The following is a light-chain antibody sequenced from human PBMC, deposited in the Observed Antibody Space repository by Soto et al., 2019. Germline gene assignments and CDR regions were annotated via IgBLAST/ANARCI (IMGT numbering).Light chain of an antibody. Sequence: EIVVTQSPGTLSLSPGERATLSCRASQSVPKNYLAWYQQEPGQAPRLLIYDASNRATGIPDRFSGSGSGTDFTLTISRLEPEDFAVYYCHQYAYAPQTFGKGPRWKSN. CDR3: HQYAYAPQT. CDR1: QSVPKNY. J-gene: IGKJ1*01. CDR2: DAS. V-gene: IGKV3-20*01.